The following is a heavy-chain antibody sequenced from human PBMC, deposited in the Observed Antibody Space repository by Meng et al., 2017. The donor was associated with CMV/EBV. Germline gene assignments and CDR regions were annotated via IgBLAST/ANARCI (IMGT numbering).Heavy chain of an antibody. Sequence: ISLEESGPTLVNPTQTLTLTCSFSGFSLSTSGGGVGWIRQPPGKALEWLALIYWDDDKRYSPSLKSRLTITKDTSKNQVVLTMTNMDPVDTATYYCAHKGRRMAAAGINWFDPWGQGTLVTASS. CDR2: IYWDDDK. J-gene: IGHJ5*02. V-gene: IGHV2-5*02. CDR3: AHKGRRMAAAGINWFDP. CDR1: GFSLSTSGGG. D-gene: IGHD6-13*01.